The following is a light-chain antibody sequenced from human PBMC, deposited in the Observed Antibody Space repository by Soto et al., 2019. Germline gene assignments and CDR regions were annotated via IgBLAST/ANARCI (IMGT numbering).Light chain of an antibody. CDR3: QQHDTSPWT. J-gene: IGKJ1*01. CDR1: QTISSTY. V-gene: IGKV3-20*01. Sequence: EIVLMQSPGTLSLSPGERATLSCRASQTISSTYLAIAWYQQKPGQPPRLLIYGASSRATGIPDRFSGSGSATDFTLTISRLEPEDFAVYYCQQHDTSPWTFGQGTRVEIK. CDR2: GAS.